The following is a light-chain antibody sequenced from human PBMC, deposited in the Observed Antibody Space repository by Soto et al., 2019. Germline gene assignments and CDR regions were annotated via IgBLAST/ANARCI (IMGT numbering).Light chain of an antibody. CDR1: SSNIGAGYD. CDR3: QSHDSSLSGYVV. CDR2: GNN. J-gene: IGLJ2*01. Sequence: QSVLTQPPSMSGAPGQRVTISCTGSSSNIGAGYDVHWYQQLPGTAPKLFIYGNNNRPSGVPDRFSGSKSGTSASLAITGLQAEDEADYYCQSHDSSLSGYVVFGGGTKVTVL. V-gene: IGLV1-40*01.